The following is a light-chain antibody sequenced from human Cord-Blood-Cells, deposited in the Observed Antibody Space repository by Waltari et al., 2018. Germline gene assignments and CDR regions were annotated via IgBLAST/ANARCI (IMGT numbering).Light chain of an antibody. CDR1: SSDAGGYNY. CDR3: SSYAGSNNLV. J-gene: IGLJ2*01. Sequence: QSALTQPPSASGSPGPSVPPSCPGTSSDAGGYNYVSWYQPHPGKAPKLMIYEVSKRPSGVPDRFSGSKSGNTASLTVSGLQAEDEADYYCSSYAGSNNLVFGGGTKLTVL. V-gene: IGLV2-8*01. CDR2: EVS.